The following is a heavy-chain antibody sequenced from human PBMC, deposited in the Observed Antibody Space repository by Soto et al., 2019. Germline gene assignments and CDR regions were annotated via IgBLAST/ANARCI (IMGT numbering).Heavy chain of an antibody. Sequence: QVQLVQSGAEVKKPGASVKVSCKASGYTFTSYGITWVRQAPGQGLEWMGWISAYSGNTNYAQNLQGRGTMTTDTSTSTAYMELRSLRSDDTAVYYCASRNLVGAITTYDYWGQGTLVTVSS. J-gene: IGHJ4*02. V-gene: IGHV1-18*01. CDR2: ISAYSGNT. CDR3: ASRNLVGAITTYDY. CDR1: GYTFTSYG. D-gene: IGHD1-26*01.